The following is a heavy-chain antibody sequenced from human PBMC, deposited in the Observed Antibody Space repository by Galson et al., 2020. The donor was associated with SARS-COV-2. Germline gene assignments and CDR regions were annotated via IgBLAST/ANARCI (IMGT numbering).Heavy chain of an antibody. D-gene: IGHD3-3*01. CDR1: GFTFSYYG. V-gene: IGHV3-30*18. CDR2: ISYDGSNK. J-gene: IGHJ3*02. Sequence: GGSLRLSCVASGFTFSYYGMHWVRQAPGKGLEWVAVISYDGSNKYYAESVKGRFTISRDNSKNTLDLQMNSLRAEDTAVYYCAKGKWSGYYPHDAFVMWGQGTMVTVSS. CDR3: AKGKWSGYYPHDAFVM.